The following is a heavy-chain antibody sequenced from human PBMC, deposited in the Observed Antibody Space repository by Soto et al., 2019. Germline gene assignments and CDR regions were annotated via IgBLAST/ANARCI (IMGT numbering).Heavy chain of an antibody. CDR3: VRSGCSSTACHTDWFDP. CDR1: GDSISPHY. CDR2: IYHGVST. V-gene: IGHV4-59*11. Sequence: PSETLSLTCTVSGDSISPHYWTWVRQPPGKGLEWIGYIYHGVSTDYNPSLKSRVTISVDSSKNLFSLSLSSVTAADTAVYFCVRSGCSSTACHTDWFDPWGPGTLVTVSS. J-gene: IGHJ5*02. D-gene: IGHD2-2*01.